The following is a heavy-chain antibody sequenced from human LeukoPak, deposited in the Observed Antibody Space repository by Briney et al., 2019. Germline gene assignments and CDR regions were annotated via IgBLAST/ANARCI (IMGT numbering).Heavy chain of an antibody. CDR3: ARAQGVPPTFDY. Sequence: PSQTLSLTCTVSGGSISSGGYYWSWIRQHPGTGLEWIGYIYYSGSTYYNPSLKSRVTISVDTSKNQFSLKLSSVTAADTAVYYCARAQGVPPTFDYWGQGTLVTVSS. J-gene: IGHJ4*02. V-gene: IGHV4-31*03. CDR1: GGSISSGGYY. CDR2: IYYSGST.